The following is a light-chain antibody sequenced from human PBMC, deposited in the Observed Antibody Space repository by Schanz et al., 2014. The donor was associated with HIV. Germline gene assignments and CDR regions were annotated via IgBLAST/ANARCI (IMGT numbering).Light chain of an antibody. Sequence: QSALTQPPSASGSPGHSVTISCTGTTSDIGAYNYVSWYQLHPGRAPKLIIFEVNRRPSGVPNRFSGSKSGNTASLTVSGLLAEDEADYYCSSCTSSSTYVFGTGTKLTVL. CDR3: SSCTSSSTYV. J-gene: IGLJ1*01. CDR1: TSDIGAYNY. V-gene: IGLV2-8*01. CDR2: EVN.